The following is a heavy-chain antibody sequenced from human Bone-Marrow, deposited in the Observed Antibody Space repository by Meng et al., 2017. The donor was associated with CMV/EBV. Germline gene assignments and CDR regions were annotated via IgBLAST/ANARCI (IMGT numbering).Heavy chain of an antibody. V-gene: IGHV1-8*01. CDR2: MNPNSGNT. D-gene: IGHD2-2*01. Sequence: ASVKVSCKDSGYTFNRYDINWVRQATGQGLEWMGWMNPNSGNTGYAQKFQGRVTMTRNTSISTAYMELSSLRSEDTAVYYCARGGFGDCSSTSCFFYYYYYGMDGWGQGTTVTVSS. J-gene: IGHJ6*02. CDR1: GYTFNRYD. CDR3: ARGGFGDCSSTSCFFYYYYYGMDG.